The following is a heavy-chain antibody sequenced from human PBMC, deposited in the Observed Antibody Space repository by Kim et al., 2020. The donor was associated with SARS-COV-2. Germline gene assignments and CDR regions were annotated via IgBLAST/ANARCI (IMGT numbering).Heavy chain of an antibody. CDR3: ASSGGSSAFWYFDY. J-gene: IGHJ4*02. D-gene: IGHD2-15*01. V-gene: IGHV3-23*01. CDR1: GFIFRNFG. Sequence: GGSLRLSCAASGFIFRNFGMHWVRQAPGKGLEWVSAISSSGGSTYYAASVQGRFAISRDNTKDTLYLEMNSLRAEDTALYYCASSGGSSAFWYFDYWGQG. CDR2: ISSSGGST.